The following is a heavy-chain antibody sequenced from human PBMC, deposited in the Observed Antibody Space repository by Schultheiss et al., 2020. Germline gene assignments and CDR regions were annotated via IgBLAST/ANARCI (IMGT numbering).Heavy chain of an antibody. CDR2: IYYSGST. D-gene: IGHD3-10*01. CDR1: GGSISSGGYY. Sequence: SETLSLTCTVSGGSISSGGYYWSWIRQPPGKGLEWFGYIYYSGSTYYNPSLKSRVTISVDTSKNQFSLRLSSVTAADTAVYYCAREWFRGFDPWGQGTLVTVSS. J-gene: IGHJ5*02. CDR3: AREWFRGFDP. V-gene: IGHV4-61*08.